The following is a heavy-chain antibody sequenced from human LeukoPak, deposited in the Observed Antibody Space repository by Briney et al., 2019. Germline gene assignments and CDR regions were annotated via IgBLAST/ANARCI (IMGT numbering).Heavy chain of an antibody. CDR3: ALLAVASDFDY. Sequence: GSLRLSCSVPGFPLRIYEIKWVRQAPGKGLEWVSNIGSSGTTIYYADSVKGRFSISRDNAKNSLYLQMNSLRVEDTAVYYCALLAVASDFDYWGQGALVTVSS. J-gene: IGHJ4*02. D-gene: IGHD6-19*01. V-gene: IGHV3-48*03. CDR2: IGSSGTTI. CDR1: GFPLRIYE.